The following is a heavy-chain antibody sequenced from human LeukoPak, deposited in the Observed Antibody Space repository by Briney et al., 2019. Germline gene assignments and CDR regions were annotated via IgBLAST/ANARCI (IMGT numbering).Heavy chain of an antibody. J-gene: IGHJ6*03. CDR3: ARDVNYSSSWGGGYYYYYYMDV. CDR1: GGSISSSSYY. D-gene: IGHD6-13*01. Sequence: SETLSLTCTVSGGSISSSSYYWGWIRQPPGKGLEWIGSIYYSGSTYYNPSLKSQVTISVDTSKNPFSLKLSSVTAADTAGYYCARDVNYSSSWGGGYYYYYYMDVWGKGTTVTVSS. V-gene: IGHV4-39*07. CDR2: IYYSGST.